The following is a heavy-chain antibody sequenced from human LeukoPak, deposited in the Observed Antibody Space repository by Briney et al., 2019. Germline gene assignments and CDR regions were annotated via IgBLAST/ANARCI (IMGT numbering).Heavy chain of an antibody. D-gene: IGHD6-6*01. V-gene: IGHV2-5*01. Sequence: SGPTLVKPTQTLTLTCTFSGFSLSTSGVGVGWIRQPPGKALEWLALIYWNDDKRYSPSLKSRLTITKDTSKNQVVLTMTNMDPVDTATYYCAHRLKAARPPYYYYYYMDVWGKGTTVTVSS. CDR2: IYWNDDK. CDR3: AHRLKAARPPYYYYYYMDV. CDR1: GFSLSTSGVG. J-gene: IGHJ6*03.